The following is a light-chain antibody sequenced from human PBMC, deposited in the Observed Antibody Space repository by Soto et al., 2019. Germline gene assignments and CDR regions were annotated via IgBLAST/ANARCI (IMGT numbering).Light chain of an antibody. CDR3: QQYNNWPPLT. Sequence: IVMTQSPATLSLSPGERATLSCRASQSVYSNLAWYQQKPGQAPRLLIFGASTRATGIPARFSGSGSGTEFTLAISSLQSEDFGVYYCQQYNNWPPLTFGGGTKVDIK. CDR1: QSVYSN. J-gene: IGKJ4*01. V-gene: IGKV3D-15*01. CDR2: GAS.